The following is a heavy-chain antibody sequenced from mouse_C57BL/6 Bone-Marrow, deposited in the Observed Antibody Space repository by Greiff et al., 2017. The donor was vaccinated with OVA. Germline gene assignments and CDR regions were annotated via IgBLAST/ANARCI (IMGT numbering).Heavy chain of an antibody. D-gene: IGHD1-1*01. CDR3: ARPDYYGSSPYAMDY. CDR1: GYTFTSYW. V-gene: IGHV1-50*01. J-gene: IGHJ4*01. Sequence: VQLQQPGAELVKPGASVKLSCKASGYTFTSYWMQWVKQRPGQGLEWIGEIDTSDSYTNYTQKFKGQATLTVDTSSSTAYMQLSSRTSEDSAVYYCARPDYYGSSPYAMDYWGQGTSVTVSS. CDR2: IDTSDSYT.